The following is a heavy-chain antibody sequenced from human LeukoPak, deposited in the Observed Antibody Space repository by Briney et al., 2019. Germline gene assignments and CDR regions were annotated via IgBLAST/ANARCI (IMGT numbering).Heavy chain of an antibody. J-gene: IGHJ4*02. CDR1: GGSISSYY. CDR2: IYYSGST. CDR3: ARGRLTTVTSYYFDY. V-gene: IGHV4-59*01. Sequence: PSETLPLTCTVSGGSISSYYWSWIRQPPGKGLEWIGYIYYSGSTNYNPSLKSRVTISVDTSKNQFSLKLSSVTAADTAVYYCARGRLTTVTSYYFDYWGQGTLVTVSS. D-gene: IGHD4-11*01.